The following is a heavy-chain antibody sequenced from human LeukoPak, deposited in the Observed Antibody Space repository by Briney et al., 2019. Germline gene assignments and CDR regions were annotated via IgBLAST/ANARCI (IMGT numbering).Heavy chain of an antibody. Sequence: GGSLRLSCAASGFPFSNYEVNWVRQAPGRGLEWVSYIGSSSTIYYADSAKGRFTISRDNVNNLLYLQMNSLRAEDTAVYYCARAGANRYYYYALDVWGQGTTVTVSS. D-gene: IGHD1/OR15-1a*01. V-gene: IGHV3-69-1*01. CDR1: GFPFSNYE. J-gene: IGHJ6*02. CDR3: ARAGANRYYYYALDV. CDR2: IGSSSTI.